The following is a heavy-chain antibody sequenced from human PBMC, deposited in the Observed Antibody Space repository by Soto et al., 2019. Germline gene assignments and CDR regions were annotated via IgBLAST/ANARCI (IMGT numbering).Heavy chain of an antibody. CDR2: IRSKANSYAT. D-gene: IGHD6-19*01. Sequence: EVQLVESGGGLVQPGGSLKLSCAASGFTFSGSAMHWVRQASGKGLEWVGRIRSKANSYATAYAASVKGRFTISRDDSKNTAYLQMNSLKTEDTAVYYCAKVSAVAGTLGGQGTLVTVSS. CDR3: AKVSAVAGTL. J-gene: IGHJ4*02. CDR1: GFTFSGSA. V-gene: IGHV3-73*02.